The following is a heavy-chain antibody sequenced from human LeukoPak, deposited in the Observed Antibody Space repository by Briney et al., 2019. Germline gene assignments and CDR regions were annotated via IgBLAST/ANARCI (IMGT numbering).Heavy chain of an antibody. CDR1: GFTFSSYW. CDR3: ANSLSNPYDAFDI. J-gene: IGHJ3*02. D-gene: IGHD2/OR15-2a*01. V-gene: IGHV3-7*01. Sequence: PGGSLRLSCAASGFTFSSYWMSWVRQAPGKGLEWVANIKQDGSEKYYVDSVKGRFTISRDNSKNTLYLQMNSLRAEDTAVYYCANSLSNPYDAFDIWGQGTMVTVSS. CDR2: IKQDGSEK.